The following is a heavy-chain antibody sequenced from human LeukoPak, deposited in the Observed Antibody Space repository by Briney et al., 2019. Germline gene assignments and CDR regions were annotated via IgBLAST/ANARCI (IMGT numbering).Heavy chain of an antibody. J-gene: IGHJ4*02. CDR1: GYTFTSYD. CDR2: MNPNSGNT. CDR3: ARGGPRRITMVRGVISSQTYYFDY. Sequence: ASVKVSCKAPGYTFTSYDINWVRQATGQGLEWMGWMNPNSGNTGYAQKFQGRVTMTRNTSISTAYMELSSLGSEDTAVYYCARGGPRRITMVRGVISSQTYYFDYWGQGTLVTVSS. V-gene: IGHV1-8*01. D-gene: IGHD3-10*01.